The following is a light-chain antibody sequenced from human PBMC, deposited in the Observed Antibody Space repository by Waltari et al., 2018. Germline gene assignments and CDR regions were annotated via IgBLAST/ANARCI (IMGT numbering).Light chain of an antibody. Sequence: EIQMTQSPSSLAASVGDRVTITCRASQSIGNYLIGYVQKAGKAPKLLIYAASSLQSGVSSRFTGSGSETEFTLTISGLQPDDFATYYCQESYSSPRGAFGQGTKLEIK. CDR1: QSIGNY. V-gene: IGKV1-39*01. CDR2: AAS. J-gene: IGKJ2*01. CDR3: QESYSSPRGA.